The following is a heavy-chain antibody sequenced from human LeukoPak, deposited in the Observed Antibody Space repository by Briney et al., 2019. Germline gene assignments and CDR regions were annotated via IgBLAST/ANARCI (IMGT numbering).Heavy chain of an antibody. D-gene: IGHD3-22*01. CDR3: ARGLYYYDSSGYDAFDI. J-gene: IGHJ3*02. CDR1: GGSISSGGYS. V-gene: IGHV4-30-2*01. CDR2: IYHSGST. Sequence: PSETLSLTCAVSGGSISSGGYSWSWIRQPPGKGLEWIGYIYHSGSTYYNPSLKSRVTISVDRSKNQFSLKLSSVTAADTAVYYCARGLYYYDSSGYDAFDIWGKGTMVTVSS.